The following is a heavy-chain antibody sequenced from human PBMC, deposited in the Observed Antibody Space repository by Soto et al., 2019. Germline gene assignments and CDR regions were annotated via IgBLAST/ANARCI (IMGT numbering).Heavy chain of an antibody. Sequence: ASVKVSCKASGYTFTSYGISWVRQAPGQGLEWMGWISAYNGNTNYAQKHQGRVTMTTDTSTSTAYMELRGLRSGDTAVYYCARDRSRSSSHYYYYGMDVWGQGTTVTVYS. CDR3: ARDRSRSSSHYYYYGMDV. V-gene: IGHV1-18*01. D-gene: IGHD6-6*01. J-gene: IGHJ6*02. CDR1: GYTFTSYG. CDR2: ISAYNGNT.